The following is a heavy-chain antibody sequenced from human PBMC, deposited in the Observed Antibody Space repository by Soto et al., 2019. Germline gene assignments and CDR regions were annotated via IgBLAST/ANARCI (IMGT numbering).Heavy chain of an antibody. CDR1: GFTFNSYG. Sequence: QVQLVESGGGVVQPGTSLRLSCTASGFTFNSYGIHWVRQAPGKGLEWLALIEYNAKNRFYADSVKGRFSISRDNSRNTVNLQVNGLRAEDTAVDYCAREGDDYCSGTRCFHYYGLDVWGQGTTVIVSS. J-gene: IGHJ6*02. CDR2: IEYNAKNR. V-gene: IGHV3-33*05. CDR3: AREGDDYCSGTRCFHYYGLDV. D-gene: IGHD2-15*01.